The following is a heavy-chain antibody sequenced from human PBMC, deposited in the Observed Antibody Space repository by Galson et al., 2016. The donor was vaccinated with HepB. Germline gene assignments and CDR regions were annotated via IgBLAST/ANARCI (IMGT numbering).Heavy chain of an antibody. CDR1: GGTFSSSA. CDR3: ARDEGRKVLDS. D-gene: IGHD1-14*01. V-gene: IGHV1-3*01. J-gene: IGHJ4*02. CDR2: VNAGHGDT. Sequence: SVKVSCKASGGTFSSSAISWVRQAPGQRLEWMGYVNAGHGDTKYSQKFRDRVTIIRDTSASIVYMYLSSLRSEDTAVYYCARDEGRKVLDSWGQGAPVTVSS.